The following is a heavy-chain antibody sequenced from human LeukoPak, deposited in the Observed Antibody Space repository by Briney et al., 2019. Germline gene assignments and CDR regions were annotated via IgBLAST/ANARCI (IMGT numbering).Heavy chain of an antibody. CDR2: IYYSGST. Sequence: SETLSLTCTVSGGSISSYYWSWIRQPPGEGLEWIGYIYYSGSTNYNPSLKSRVTISVDTSKNQFSLKLSSVTAADTAVYYCARTHYDILTGYYSPFDYWGQGTLVTVSS. CDR1: GGSISSYY. D-gene: IGHD3-9*01. V-gene: IGHV4-59*01. J-gene: IGHJ4*02. CDR3: ARTHYDILTGYYSPFDY.